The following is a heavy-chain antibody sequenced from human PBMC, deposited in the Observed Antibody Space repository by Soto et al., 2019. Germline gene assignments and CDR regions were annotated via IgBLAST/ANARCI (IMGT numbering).Heavy chain of an antibody. Sequence: GGSLRLSCAASGFNFSTYNMNWVRQAPGKGLEWVSLISSSTYIYYADSMKGRFTISRDNAKNSVYLQMNSLRAEDTAVYYCAREWDTCSGGRCYSGIYDWGQGTLVTVPQ. D-gene: IGHD2-15*01. V-gene: IGHV3-21*01. J-gene: IGHJ4*02. CDR2: ISSSTYI. CDR3: AREWDTCSGGRCYSGIYD. CDR1: GFNFSTYN.